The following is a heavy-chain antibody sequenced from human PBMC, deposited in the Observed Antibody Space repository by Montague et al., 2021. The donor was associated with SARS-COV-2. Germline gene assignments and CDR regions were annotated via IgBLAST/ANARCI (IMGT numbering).Heavy chain of an antibody. CDR2: INHSGST. V-gene: IGHV4-34*01. J-gene: IGHJ4*02. D-gene: IGHD3-10*01. CDR1: GGSFSGYS. CDR3: ARGARQGYGFRLGSFDY. Sequence: SETLSLTCAVYGGSFSGYSWNWIRQPPGKGLEWIGEINHSGSTXXXPSXXXRVTMSVDTSKNQFSLNLSSVTAADTAVYYCARGARQGYGFRLGSFDYWGQGTLVTVSS.